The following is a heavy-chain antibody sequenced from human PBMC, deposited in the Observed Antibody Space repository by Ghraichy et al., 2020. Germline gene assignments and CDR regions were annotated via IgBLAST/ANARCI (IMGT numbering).Heavy chain of an antibody. J-gene: IGHJ3*02. CDR3: ARRRQTWSAAEGDAFDI. V-gene: IGHV4-34*01. Sequence: SETLSLTCAVYVGSFSGYYWSWIRQPPGKGLEWIGEINPTGTTNNNPSLKSRLTLLVDPSKNQFSLQLKSVTAADTAVYYCARRRQTWSAAEGDAFDIWGHGTVVTVSS. D-gene: IGHD5-18*01. CDR1: VGSFSGYY. CDR2: INPTGTT.